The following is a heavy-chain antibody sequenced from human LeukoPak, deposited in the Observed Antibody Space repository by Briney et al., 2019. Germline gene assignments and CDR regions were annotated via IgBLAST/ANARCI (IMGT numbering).Heavy chain of an antibody. CDR3: ARDSRYGERFDY. J-gene: IGHJ4*02. CDR2: ITSSSSYI. V-gene: IGHV3-21*01. CDR1: GFTFSNYA. Sequence: PGGSLRLSCAASGFTFSNYAMSWVRQAPGKGPEWVSSITSSSSYIYYADSVKGRFTISRDNARNSLYLQMNSLRAEDTAVYYCARDSRYGERFDYWGQGTLVTVSS. D-gene: IGHD4-17*01.